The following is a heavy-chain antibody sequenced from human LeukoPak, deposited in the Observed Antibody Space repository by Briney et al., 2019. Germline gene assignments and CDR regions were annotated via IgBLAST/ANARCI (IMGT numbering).Heavy chain of an antibody. V-gene: IGHV3-30-3*01. J-gene: IGHJ4*02. CDR1: GFSFSSFV. Sequence: PGGSLRLSCAVSGFSFSSFVMHWVRQAPGKGLEWVAAILPDGGNKHYADSVKGRVTISRDNSKNTLYLQMNSLRAEDTAVYYCARGSWYGGSQYYFDYWGQGTLVTVSS. CDR3: ARGSWYGGSQYYFDY. D-gene: IGHD1-26*01. CDR2: ILPDGGNK.